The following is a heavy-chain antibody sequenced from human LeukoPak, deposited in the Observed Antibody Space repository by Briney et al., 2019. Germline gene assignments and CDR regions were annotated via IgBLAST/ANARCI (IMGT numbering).Heavy chain of an antibody. CDR1: GFTASSNY. Sequence: GGSLRLSCAASGFTASSNYMSWVRQAPGKGLEWVSVIYSGGSTYYADSVKGRFTISRDNSKNTLYLQMNSLRAEDTAVYYCAREPYCGGDCYFGAFDVWGQGTMVTVSS. CDR2: IYSGGST. V-gene: IGHV3-53*01. D-gene: IGHD2-21*01. J-gene: IGHJ3*01. CDR3: AREPYCGGDCYFGAFDV.